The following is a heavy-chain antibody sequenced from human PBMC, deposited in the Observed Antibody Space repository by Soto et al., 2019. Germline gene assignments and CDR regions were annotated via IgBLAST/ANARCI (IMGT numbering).Heavy chain of an antibody. D-gene: IGHD3-10*01. CDR2: INPNSGGT. CDR1: GYTFTGYY. CDR3: ARDRYYGQAATQNFDY. Sequence: AAVKVSCKASGYTFTGYYMHWVRQAPGQGLEWMGWINPNSGGTNYAQKFQGRVTMTRDTSISTAYMELSRLRSDDTAVYYCARDRYYGQAATQNFDYWGQGTLVTV. V-gene: IGHV1-2*02. J-gene: IGHJ4*02.